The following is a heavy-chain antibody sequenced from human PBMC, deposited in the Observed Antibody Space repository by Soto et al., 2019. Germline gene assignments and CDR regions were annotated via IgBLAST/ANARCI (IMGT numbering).Heavy chain of an antibody. J-gene: IGHJ4*02. CDR2: IYWDDDK. CDR3: AHRVLRTVFGLVTTTAIYFDF. V-gene: IGHV2-5*02. D-gene: IGHD3-3*01. CDR1: GFSLTTSGVG. Sequence: QITLKESGPTVVKPTETLTLTCTFSGFSLTTSGVGVGWVRQSPGKAPEWLALIYWDDDKRYRTSLKSRLTITKATSKTQVVLTMANVDPADTATYYCAHRVLRTVFGLVTTTAIYFDFWGQGTPVVVSS.